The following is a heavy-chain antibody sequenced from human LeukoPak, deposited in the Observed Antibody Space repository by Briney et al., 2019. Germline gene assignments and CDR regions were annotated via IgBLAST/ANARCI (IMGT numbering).Heavy chain of an antibody. J-gene: IGHJ6*02. CDR2: INHSGST. Sequence: PSETLSLTCAVYGGSFSGYYWSWIRQPPGKGLEWIGEINHSGSTNYNPSLKSRVTIPVDTSKNQFSLKLSSVTAADTAVYYCARDSGWYVSIYYDGMDVWGQGTTVTVSS. D-gene: IGHD6-19*01. V-gene: IGHV4-34*01. CDR3: ARDSGWYVSIYYDGMDV. CDR1: GGSFSGYY.